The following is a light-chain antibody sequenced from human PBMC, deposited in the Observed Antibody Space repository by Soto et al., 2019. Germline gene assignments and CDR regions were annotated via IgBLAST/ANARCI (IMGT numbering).Light chain of an antibody. J-gene: IGKJ3*01. V-gene: IGKV3-20*01. CDR1: RSVSANY. Sequence: EIVLTQSPGTLSLSPGESTTLSCRTRRSVSANYLAWYQQKPGQAPRLLIYGASSRATGIPDRFSGSGSGTDFTLTISILEPEDFAVYFCQQHGSSPFTFGPGTKVDV. CDR3: QQHGSSPFT. CDR2: GAS.